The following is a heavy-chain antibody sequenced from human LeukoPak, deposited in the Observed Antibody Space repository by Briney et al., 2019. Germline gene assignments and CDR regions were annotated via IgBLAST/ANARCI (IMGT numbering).Heavy chain of an antibody. Sequence: GGSLRLSCTTSGFTFTNYNMNWVRQAPGKRLEWVSSMSSSSNFRYYADSVKGRFTMSRDNVKDSVYLQMNSLRAEDTALYYCARSKSGGWPEDLDYWGQGTQVTVSS. J-gene: IGHJ4*02. V-gene: IGHV3-21*01. CDR3: ARSKSGGWPEDLDY. CDR1: GFTFTNYN. D-gene: IGHD2-15*01. CDR2: MSSSSNFR.